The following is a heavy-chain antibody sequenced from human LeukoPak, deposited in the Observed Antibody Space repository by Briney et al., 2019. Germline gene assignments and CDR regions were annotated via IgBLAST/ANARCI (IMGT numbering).Heavy chain of an antibody. J-gene: IGHJ3*02. CDR2: IYYSGST. CDR3: ARGVTYYYDSSAHHAFDI. D-gene: IGHD3-22*01. V-gene: IGHV4-39*01. CDR1: GGSISSYY. Sequence: PSETLSLTCTVSGGSISSYYWGWIRQPPGKGLEWIGSIYYSGSTYYNPSLKSRVTISVDTSKNQFSLKLGSVTAADTAVYYCARGVTYYYDSSAHHAFDIWGQGTMVTVSS.